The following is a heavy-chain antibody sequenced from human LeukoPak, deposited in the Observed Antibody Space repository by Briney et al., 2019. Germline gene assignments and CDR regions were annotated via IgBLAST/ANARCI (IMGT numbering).Heavy chain of an antibody. CDR2: IDWDDDK. CDR1: GFSLSTSGMR. Sequence: ESGPTLVNSTQTLTLTCTFSGFSLSTSGMRVSWIRQPPGKALEWLARIDWDDDKFYSTPLKTRLTMSKDTSKNQVVLTMTNMDPVDTATYYCARTYCSSTTCYHFDYWGQGTLVTVSS. CDR3: ARTYCSSTTCYHFDY. D-gene: IGHD2-2*01. J-gene: IGHJ4*02. V-gene: IGHV2-70*04.